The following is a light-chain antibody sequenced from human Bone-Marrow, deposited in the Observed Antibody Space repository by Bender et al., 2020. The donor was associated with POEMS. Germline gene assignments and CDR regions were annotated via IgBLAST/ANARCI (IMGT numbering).Light chain of an antibody. V-gene: IGLV3-27*01. CDR3: QSVGRNINGV. CDR1: VLAKKF. J-gene: IGLJ3*02. CDR2: KDT. Sequence: SYELTQPSSVSVSPGQTARITCSGDVLAKKFVRWFQRKPGQAPVLVIQKDTERPSRIPGRFSGSTSGTEATLTISGVYAEDEADYYYQSVGRNINGVFGGGTKLTVL.